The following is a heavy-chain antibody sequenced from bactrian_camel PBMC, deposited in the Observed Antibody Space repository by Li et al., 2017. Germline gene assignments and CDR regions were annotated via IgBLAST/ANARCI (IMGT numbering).Heavy chain of an antibody. V-gene: IGHV3S42*01. CDR1: GFTSDSCG. J-gene: IGHJ4*01. CDR2: IISANDST. CDR3: AADSRHHCRSFYVGAPNENDFAD. D-gene: IGHD6*01. Sequence: VQLVESGGGSVQAGGSLRLSCTAPGFTSDSCGADWYRQATGKEREWVSSIISANDSTSYADSVKGRFTISVDKAKNMMYLQMNRLKPEDTAMYYCAADSRHHCRSFYVGAPNENDFADWGQGTQVTVS.